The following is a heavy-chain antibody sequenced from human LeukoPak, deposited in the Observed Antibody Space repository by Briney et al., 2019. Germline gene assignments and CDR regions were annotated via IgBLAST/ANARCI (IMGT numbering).Heavy chain of an antibody. Sequence: GGSLRLSCAASGFTFSNYWMNWVRQAPGKGLEWVANIKQDGSEKYYVDSVKGRFTISRDNAKNSQYLQMNSLRAEDTAGYYCARGGSRYSYGKIDYWGQGTLVTVSS. V-gene: IGHV3-7*01. D-gene: IGHD5-18*01. CDR3: ARGGSRYSYGKIDY. CDR2: IKQDGSEK. J-gene: IGHJ4*02. CDR1: GFTFSNYW.